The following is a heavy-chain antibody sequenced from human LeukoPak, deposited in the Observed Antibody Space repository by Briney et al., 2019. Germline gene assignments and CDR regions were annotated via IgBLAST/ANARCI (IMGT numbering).Heavy chain of an antibody. CDR2: IYYSGST. Sequence: PSETLSLTCTVSGGSISSHYWSWIRQPPGKGLEWIGYIYYSGSTNYNPSLKSRVTISVDTSKNQFSLKLSSVTAADTAVYYCARSYGDYELGYYFDYWGQGTLVTVSS. V-gene: IGHV4-59*11. D-gene: IGHD4-17*01. J-gene: IGHJ4*02. CDR1: GGSISSHY. CDR3: ARSYGDYELGYYFDY.